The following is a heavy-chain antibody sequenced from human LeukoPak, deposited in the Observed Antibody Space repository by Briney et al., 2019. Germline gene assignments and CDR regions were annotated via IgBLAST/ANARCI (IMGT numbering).Heavy chain of an antibody. CDR1: GGSFSGYY. V-gene: IGHV4-34*01. Sequence: SETLSLTCAVYGGSFSGYYWSWIRQSPGKGLEWIGEINHSGSTNYNPSLKSRVTISVDTSKNQFSLKLSSVTAADTAVYYCARGGIAVAGTRGWFDPWGQGTLVTVSS. D-gene: IGHD6-19*01. CDR2: INHSGST. CDR3: ARGGIAVAGTRGWFDP. J-gene: IGHJ5*02.